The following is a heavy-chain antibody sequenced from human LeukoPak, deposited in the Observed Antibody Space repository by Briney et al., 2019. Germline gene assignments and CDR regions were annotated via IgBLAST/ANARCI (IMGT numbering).Heavy chain of an antibody. D-gene: IGHD2-15*01. CDR2: IYTSGST. CDR1: GGSISSGNYY. V-gene: IGHV4-61*02. Sequence: NTSQTLSLTCTVSGGSISSGNYYWSWIRQPAGQGLEWIGRIYTSGSTNYNPSLKSRVTISVDTSKNQFSLKLSSVTAADTAVYYCARDGSLVPLDYWGQGTLVTVSS. J-gene: IGHJ4*02. CDR3: ARDGSLVPLDY.